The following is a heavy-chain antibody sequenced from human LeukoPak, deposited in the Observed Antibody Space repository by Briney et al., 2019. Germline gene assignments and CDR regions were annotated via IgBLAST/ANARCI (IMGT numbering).Heavy chain of an antibody. CDR3: ARGSLVRSSPIGDY. J-gene: IGHJ4*02. D-gene: IGHD6-13*01. V-gene: IGHV1-18*01. CDR2: ISAYNGNT. Sequence: ASVKVSCKPSGYTFTRFGITWVRQAPGQGLEWMGWISAYNGNTNYTQKLQGRVTMTTDTSTSTAYMELRSLRSDDTAVYYCARGSLVRSSPIGDYWGQGTLVTVSS. CDR1: GYTFTRFG.